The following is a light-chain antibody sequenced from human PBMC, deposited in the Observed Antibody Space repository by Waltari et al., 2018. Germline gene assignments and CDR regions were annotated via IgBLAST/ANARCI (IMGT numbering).Light chain of an antibody. CDR2: GAS. Sequence: EIVLTQSPGTLSLSPGDSATLSCRASQRVRSSYLAWYQQKPGQTPRLLIYGASSRATGIPDRFSGSGSGTEFTLTINRLEPEDFAVYYCQQYSSSPELSFGGGTKVEIK. J-gene: IGKJ4*01. V-gene: IGKV3-20*01. CDR1: QRVRSSY. CDR3: QQYSSSPELS.